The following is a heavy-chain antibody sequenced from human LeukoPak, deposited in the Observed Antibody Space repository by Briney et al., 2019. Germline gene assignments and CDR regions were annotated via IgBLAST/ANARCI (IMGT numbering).Heavy chain of an antibody. CDR3: ARDKEVGATTAFDI. V-gene: IGHV3-20*04. D-gene: IGHD1-26*01. J-gene: IGHJ3*02. CDR1: GFTFDDYG. Sequence: GGSLRLSCAASGFTFDDYGMSWVRQAPGKGLEWVSGINWNGGSTGYADSVKGRFTISRDNAKNSLYLQMNSMRAEDTALYYCARDKEVGATTAFDIWGQGTMVTVSS. CDR2: INWNGGST.